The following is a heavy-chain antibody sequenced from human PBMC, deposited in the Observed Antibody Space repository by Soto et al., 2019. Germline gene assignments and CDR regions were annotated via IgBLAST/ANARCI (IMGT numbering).Heavy chain of an antibody. CDR2: INHSGST. Sequence: SATLYLTCAVYGGSFSGYYWSWIRQPPGKGLEWIGEINHSGSTNYNPSLKSRVTISVDTSKNQFSLKLSSVTAADTAVYYCARGPGYGGYCSSTSCYLIYYYYYGMDVWGQGTTVTVSS. V-gene: IGHV4-34*01. CDR3: ARGPGYGGYCSSTSCYLIYYYYYGMDV. D-gene: IGHD2-2*01. J-gene: IGHJ6*02. CDR1: GGSFSGYY.